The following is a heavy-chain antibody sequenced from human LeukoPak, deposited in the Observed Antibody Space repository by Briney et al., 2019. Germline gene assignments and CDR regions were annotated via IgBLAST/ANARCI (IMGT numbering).Heavy chain of an antibody. CDR3: AKAWHPSYYDSSGYPPDY. CDR2: ISGSGGST. Sequence: PGGSLRLSCAASGFTFSSYAMSWVRQAPGKGLEWVSAISGSGGSTYYADSAKGRFTISRDNSKNTLYLQMNSLRAEDTAVYYCAKAWHPSYYDSSGYPPDYWGQGTLVTVSS. J-gene: IGHJ4*02. CDR1: GFTFSSYA. V-gene: IGHV3-23*01. D-gene: IGHD3-22*01.